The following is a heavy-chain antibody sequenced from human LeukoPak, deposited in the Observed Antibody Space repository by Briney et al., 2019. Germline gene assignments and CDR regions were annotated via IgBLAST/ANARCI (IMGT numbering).Heavy chain of an antibody. J-gene: IGHJ6*03. Sequence: SETLSLTCAVSGGSISSGSYSWSWIRQPPGKGLEWIGYIFYSGNTYYNASLKSRVTISVDTSKNQFSLKMSSVTAADTAVYFCARGGPPGYYYDYYMDVWGKGTTVTIPS. CDR1: GGSISSGSYS. V-gene: IGHV4-30-4*07. CDR3: ARGGPPGYYYDYYMDV. CDR2: IFYSGNT.